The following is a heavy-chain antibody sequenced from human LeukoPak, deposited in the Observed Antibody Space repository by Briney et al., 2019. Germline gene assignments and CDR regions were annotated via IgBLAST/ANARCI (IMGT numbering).Heavy chain of an antibody. V-gene: IGHV3-7*01. D-gene: IGHD3-10*01. CDR2: IKQDGSEK. J-gene: IGHJ3*02. Sequence: GGSLRLSCAASGFTFSSYWVSLVRQAPGKGQALVANIKQDGSEKYYVDSVKGRFTISRDNAKTSLYLQMNSLRAEDTAVYYCARDSPSGLWFGESDTGRAFDIWGQGTMVTVSS. CDR3: ARDSPSGLWFGESDTGRAFDI. CDR1: GFTFSSYW.